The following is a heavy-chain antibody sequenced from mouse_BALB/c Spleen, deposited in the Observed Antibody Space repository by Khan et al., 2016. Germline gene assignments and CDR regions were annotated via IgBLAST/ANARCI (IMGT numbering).Heavy chain of an antibody. Sequence: EVELVESGGGLVQPGGSRKLSCAASGFNFSSFGMHWVCQAPEKGLEWVAYISSGSNTLYYADTVKGRLTIPRDTPKKTLFLQMTSLRSEDTAMYYRARRIGSRDYDGMDYWRQGTSGTVSS. CDR1: GFNFSSFG. V-gene: IGHV5-17*02. CDR3: ARRIGSRDYDGMDY. D-gene: IGHD3-3*01. CDR2: ISSGSNTL. J-gene: IGHJ4*01.